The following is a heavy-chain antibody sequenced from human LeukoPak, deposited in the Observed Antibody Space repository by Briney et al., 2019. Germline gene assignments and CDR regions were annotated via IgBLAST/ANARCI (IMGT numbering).Heavy chain of an antibody. CDR3: ARPLYYYDSSGYYTHYFDY. Sequence: ASVKVSCKATGYTFTSYAMHWVRQAPGQRLEWMGWINAGNGNTKYSQKFQGRVTITRDTSASTAYMGLSSLRSEGTAVYYCARPLYYYDSSGYYTHYFDYWGQGTLVTVSS. J-gene: IGHJ4*02. CDR1: GYTFTSYA. CDR2: INAGNGNT. V-gene: IGHV1-3*01. D-gene: IGHD3-22*01.